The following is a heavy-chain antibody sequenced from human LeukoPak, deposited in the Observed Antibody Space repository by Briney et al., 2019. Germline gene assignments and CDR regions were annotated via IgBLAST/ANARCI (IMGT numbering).Heavy chain of an antibody. CDR3: AREFCSGGSCYEGN. D-gene: IGHD2-15*01. J-gene: IGHJ4*02. CDR1: GYSISSGYY. V-gene: IGHV4-38-2*02. CDR2: IYHSGST. Sequence: SETLSLTCTVSGYSISSGYYWGWIRQPPGKGLEWIGSIYHSGSTYYNPSLKSRVTISVDTSKNQFSLKLSSVTAADTAVYYCAREFCSGGSCYEGNWGQGTLVTVSS.